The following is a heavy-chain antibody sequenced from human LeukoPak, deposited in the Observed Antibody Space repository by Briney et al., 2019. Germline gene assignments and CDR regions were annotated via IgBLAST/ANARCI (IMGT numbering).Heavy chain of an antibody. CDR2: ISAYNGNT. V-gene: IGHV1-18*01. D-gene: IGHD2-15*01. CDR1: GYTFTSYG. CDR3: ARDIVVVVAGNWFDP. Sequence: GASVKVSCKASGYTFTSYGISWVRQAPGQGLEWMGWISAYNGNTNYAQKLQGRVTMTTDTSTSTAYMELRSLRSDDTAVYYCARDIVVVVAGNWFDPWGQGTLVTVSS. J-gene: IGHJ5*02.